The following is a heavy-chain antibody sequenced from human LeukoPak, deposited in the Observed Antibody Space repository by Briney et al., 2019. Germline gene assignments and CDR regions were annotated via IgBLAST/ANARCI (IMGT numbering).Heavy chain of an antibody. V-gene: IGHV4-59*01. CDR2: IYYSGST. CDR3: ARLPTVTPGNYGMDV. J-gene: IGHJ6*02. D-gene: IGHD4-17*01. CDR1: GGSISSYY. Sequence: PSETLSLTCTVSGGSISSYYWSWIRQPPGKGLEWIGYIYYSGSTNYNPSLKSRVTISVDTSKNQFSRKLSSVTAADTAVYYCARLPTVTPGNYGMDVWGQGTTVTVSS.